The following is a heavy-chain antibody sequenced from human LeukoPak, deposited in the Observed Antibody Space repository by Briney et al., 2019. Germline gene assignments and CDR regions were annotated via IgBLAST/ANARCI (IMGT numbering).Heavy chain of an antibody. Sequence: ASVKVSCKASGGTFSSYTISWVRQAPGQGLEWMGRIIPILGIANYAQKFQGRVTITADKSTSTAYMELSSLRSEDTAVYYCARDDREWISFYYYYYMDVWGKGTTVTVSS. CDR1: GGTFSSYT. CDR2: IIPILGIA. J-gene: IGHJ6*03. CDR3: ARDDREWISFYYYYYMDV. V-gene: IGHV1-69*04. D-gene: IGHD3-3*01.